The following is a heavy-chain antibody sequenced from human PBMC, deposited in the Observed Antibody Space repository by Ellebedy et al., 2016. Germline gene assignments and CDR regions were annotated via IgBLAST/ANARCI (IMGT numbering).Heavy chain of an antibody. Sequence: ASVKVSXXASGYTFTSYYMHWVRQAPGQGLEWMGIINPSGGSTSYAQKFQGRVTITADKSTSTAYMELSSLRSEDTAVYYCARGLGGMDVWGQGTTVTVSS. V-gene: IGHV1-46*01. D-gene: IGHD6-19*01. CDR2: INPSGGST. CDR3: ARGLGGMDV. J-gene: IGHJ6*02. CDR1: GYTFTSYY.